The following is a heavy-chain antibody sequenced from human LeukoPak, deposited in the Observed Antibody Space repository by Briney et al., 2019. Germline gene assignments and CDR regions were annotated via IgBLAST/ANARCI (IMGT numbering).Heavy chain of an antibody. CDR1: GGTFSSYA. Sequence: SVKVSCKASGGTFSSYAISWVRQAPGQGLEWMGGIIPIFGTANYAQMFQGRVTITTDESTSTAYMELSSQRSEDTAVYYCARGPVVAAARTYFDYWGQGTLVTVSS. CDR3: ARGPVVAAARTYFDY. CDR2: IIPIFGTA. V-gene: IGHV1-69*05. J-gene: IGHJ4*02. D-gene: IGHD6-6*01.